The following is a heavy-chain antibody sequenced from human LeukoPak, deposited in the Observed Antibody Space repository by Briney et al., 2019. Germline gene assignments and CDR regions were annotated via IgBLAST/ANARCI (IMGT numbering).Heavy chain of an antibody. CDR3: ARSEDNWNRGYYFDF. V-gene: IGHV4-59*08. CDR2: ISYSGRT. CDR1: GGSISNYF. D-gene: IGHD1-20*01. J-gene: IGHJ4*02. Sequence: SETLSLTCTVSGGSISNYFWSWIRQPPGRGLEGIGYISYSGRTNYNPSLKSRVFISVDTSKNQFSLNLNSVTAADTAVYYCARSEDNWNRGYYFDFWGQGTLVTVSS.